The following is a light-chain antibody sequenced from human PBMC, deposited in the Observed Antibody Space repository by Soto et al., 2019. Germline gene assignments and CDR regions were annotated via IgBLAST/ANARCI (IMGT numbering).Light chain of an antibody. J-gene: IGKJ4*01. Sequence: DIQMTQSPSTLSASVGDRVTITCRASQSISSWLAWYQQKPGKAPKLLIYKASSLESGVPSRFSGSGSGTEFPLTLNSLQPDDFATYYCLQYNSNPLTFGGGTKVEIK. V-gene: IGKV1-5*03. CDR3: LQYNSNPLT. CDR2: KAS. CDR1: QSISSW.